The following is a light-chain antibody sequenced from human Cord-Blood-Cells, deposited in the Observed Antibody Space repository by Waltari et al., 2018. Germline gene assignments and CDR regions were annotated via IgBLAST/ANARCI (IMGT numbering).Light chain of an antibody. CDR3: QVWDSSSDHPNWV. CDR2: DDS. Sequence: SYVLAQPPSVSVAPGQTPRITCGGNNIGSKSVHWYTQKPGQAPVLVVYDDSDRPSGIPERFSGSNSGNTATLTISRVEAGDEADYYCQVWDSSSDHPNWVFGGGTKLTVL. J-gene: IGLJ3*02. V-gene: IGLV3-21*02. CDR1: NIGSKS.